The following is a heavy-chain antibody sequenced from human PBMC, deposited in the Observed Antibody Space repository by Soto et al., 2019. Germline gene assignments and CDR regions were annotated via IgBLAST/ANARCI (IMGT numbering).Heavy chain of an antibody. Sequence: QVQLVQSGAEVKKPGASVKVSCKASGYTFTSYAMHWVRQAPGQRLEWMGWINAGNGNTKYSQKFQGRVTITRDTSASTAYMELSSLRSEDTAVYYCARDFGVATTHEAYYYGMDVWGQGTTVTVSS. CDR2: INAGNGNT. J-gene: IGHJ6*02. D-gene: IGHD5-12*01. V-gene: IGHV1-3*01. CDR1: GYTFTSYA. CDR3: ARDFGVATTHEAYYYGMDV.